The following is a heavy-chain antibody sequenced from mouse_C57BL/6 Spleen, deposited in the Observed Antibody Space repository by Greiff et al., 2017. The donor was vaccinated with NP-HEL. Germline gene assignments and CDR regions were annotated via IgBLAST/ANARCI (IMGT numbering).Heavy chain of an antibody. Sequence: EVQLQQSGAELVKPGASVKLSCTASGFNIKDYYMHWVKQRTEQGLEWIGRIDPEDGETKYAPTFQGKATIIADTSSNTAYLQLSSLTSEDSAVYCCAVTTVHWYFDVWGTGTTVTVSS. CDR1: GFNIKDYY. CDR2: IDPEDGET. V-gene: IGHV14-2*01. J-gene: IGHJ1*03. CDR3: AVTTVHWYFDV. D-gene: IGHD1-1*01.